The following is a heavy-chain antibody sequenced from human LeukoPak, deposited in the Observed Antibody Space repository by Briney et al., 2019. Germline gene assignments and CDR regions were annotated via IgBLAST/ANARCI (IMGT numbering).Heavy chain of an antibody. CDR1: GFTFSSYS. Sequence: GGSLRLSCAASGFTFSSYSMNWVRQAPGKGLEWVSSISSSSSYIYYADSVKGRFTISRDNAKNSLYLQMNSLRAEDTAVYYCARTPHSGSYRVDYWGQGTLVTASS. CDR2: ISSSSSYI. CDR3: ARTPHSGSYRVDY. D-gene: IGHD1-26*01. V-gene: IGHV3-21*01. J-gene: IGHJ4*02.